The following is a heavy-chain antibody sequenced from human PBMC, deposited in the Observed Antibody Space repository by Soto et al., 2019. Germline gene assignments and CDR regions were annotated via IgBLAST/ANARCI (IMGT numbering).Heavy chain of an antibody. Sequence: EVQLVESGGGLVKPGGSLRLSCAASGFTFSNAWMSWVRQAPGKGLAWVGRIKSKTDGGTTDYAAPVKGRFTISRDDSKNTLYLQSHSLNTEDTAVYYCTPRPRRYGSGSLHRGYYYYMDVWGKGTTVTVSS. D-gene: IGHD3-10*01. CDR2: IKSKTDGGTT. V-gene: IGHV3-15*01. CDR1: GFTFSNAW. CDR3: TPRPRRYGSGSLHRGYYYYMDV. J-gene: IGHJ6*03.